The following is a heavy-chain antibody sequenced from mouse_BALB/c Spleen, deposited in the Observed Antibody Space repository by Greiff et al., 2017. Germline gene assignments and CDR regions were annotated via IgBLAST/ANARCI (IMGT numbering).Heavy chain of an antibody. D-gene: IGHD2-4*01. Sequence: EVKVVESGGGLVKPGGSLKLSCAASGFTFSSYAMSWVRQTPEKRLEWVASISSGGSTYYPDSVKGRFTISRDNARNILYLQMSSLRSEDTAMYYCARGASITTVFAYWGQGTLVTVSA. J-gene: IGHJ3*01. V-gene: IGHV5-6-5*01. CDR2: ISSGGST. CDR1: GFTFSSYA. CDR3: ARGASITTVFAY.